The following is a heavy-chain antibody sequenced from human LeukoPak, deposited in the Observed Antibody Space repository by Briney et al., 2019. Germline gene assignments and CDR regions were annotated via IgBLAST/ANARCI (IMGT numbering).Heavy chain of an antibody. Sequence: SQTLSLTCTVSGGSISSGGYYWSWIRQHPGKGLEWIGYIYYSGSTHYNPSLKSRVTISVDTSKNQFSLKLSSVTAADTAVHYCARVHAFGTPDSSGYYYYFDYWGQGTLVTVSS. CDR2: IYYSGST. CDR1: GGSISSGGYY. V-gene: IGHV4-31*03. CDR3: ARVHAFGTPDSSGYYYYFDY. J-gene: IGHJ4*02. D-gene: IGHD3-22*01.